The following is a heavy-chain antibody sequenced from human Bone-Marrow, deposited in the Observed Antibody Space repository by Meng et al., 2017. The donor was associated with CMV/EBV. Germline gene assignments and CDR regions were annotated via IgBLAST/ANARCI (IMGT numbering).Heavy chain of an antibody. CDR1: GYTFTGYY. CDR2: INPNSGGT. Sequence: ASVKVSCKASGYTFTGYYMHWVRQAPGQGLEWMGWINPNSGGTNYAQKFQGRVTMTRDTSNSTAYMELSRLRSDDTAVYYCARVSYRSFLGWLSFMDFWGQGTPVTVSS. D-gene: IGHD3-3*01. CDR3: ARVSYRSFLGWLSFMDF. J-gene: IGHJ6*02. V-gene: IGHV1-2*02.